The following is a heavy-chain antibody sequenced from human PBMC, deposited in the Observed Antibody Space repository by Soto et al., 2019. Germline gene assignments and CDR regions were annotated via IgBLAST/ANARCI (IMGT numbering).Heavy chain of an antibody. CDR2: IYTSRGT. CDR3: ARGSGAYSRSWASGWFDP. V-gene: IGHV4-4*07. CDR1: GGSMSSYY. J-gene: IGHJ5*02. Sequence: PSETLSLTCTVSGGSMSSYYWNWIRQPAGKGLEWIGRIYTSRGTNYSPSLKSRVTISVDTSKNQFSLKLSSVTAADTAVYYCARGSGAYSRSWASGWFDPWGQGTLVTVSS. D-gene: IGHD6-13*01.